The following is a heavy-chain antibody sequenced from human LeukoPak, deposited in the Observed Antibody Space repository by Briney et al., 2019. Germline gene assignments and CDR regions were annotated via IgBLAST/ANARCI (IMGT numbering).Heavy chain of an antibody. D-gene: IGHD1-26*01. CDR2: INPSGGST. V-gene: IGHV1-46*01. J-gene: IGHJ3*02. CDR3: ARVSLGATPAFDI. Sequence: ASVKVSCKASGYTFTRSYMHWVRQAPGQGLEWMGIINPSGGSTSYAQKFEGRVTMTRDMSTSTVYLELSSLRSEDTAVYYCARVSLGATPAFDIWGQGTMVTVSS. CDR1: GYTFTRSY.